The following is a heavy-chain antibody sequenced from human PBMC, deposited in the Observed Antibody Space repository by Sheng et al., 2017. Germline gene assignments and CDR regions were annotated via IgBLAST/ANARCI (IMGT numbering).Heavy chain of an antibody. CDR3: ARDYHYYDSSGYLSYFDI. D-gene: IGHD3-22*01. J-gene: IGHJ3*02. CDR2: INHSGST. Sequence: QVQLQQWGAGLLKPSETLSLTCAVYGGSFSGYYWSWIRQPPGKGLEWIGEINHSGSTNYNPSLKSRVTISVDTSKNQFSLKLSSVTAADTAVYYCARDYHYYDSSGYLSYFDIWGQGTMVTVSS. V-gene: IGHV4-34*01. CDR1: GGSFSGYY.